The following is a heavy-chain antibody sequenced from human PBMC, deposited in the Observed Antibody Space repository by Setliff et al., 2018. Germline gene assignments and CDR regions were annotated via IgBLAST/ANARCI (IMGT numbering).Heavy chain of an antibody. V-gene: IGHV4-59*01. Sequence: NPSETLSLTCTVSGGSISYFYWSWIRQPPGKGLEWIGYIYDNDFANYNPSLRSRVSISVDTSKNQFSLKLTSVTAADTAVYYCARGDDFHDGSGYYNPWGQGTLVTVSS. CDR2: IYDNDFA. D-gene: IGHD3-22*01. J-gene: IGHJ5*02. CDR1: GGSISYFY. CDR3: ARGDDFHDGSGYYNP.